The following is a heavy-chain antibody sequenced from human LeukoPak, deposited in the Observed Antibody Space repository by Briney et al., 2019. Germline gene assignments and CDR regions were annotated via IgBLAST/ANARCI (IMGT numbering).Heavy chain of an antibody. CDR1: GFTFSSYW. CDR2: IKQDGSEK. J-gene: IGHJ3*02. Sequence: GGSLRLSCAASGFTFSSYWMSWVRQAPGKGLEWVANIKQDGSEKYYVDSVKGRFTISRDNAKNSLYLQMNSLRAEDTAVYYCARITNDYGGNHDAFDIWGQGTMVTVSS. D-gene: IGHD4-23*01. CDR3: ARITNDYGGNHDAFDI. V-gene: IGHV3-7*01.